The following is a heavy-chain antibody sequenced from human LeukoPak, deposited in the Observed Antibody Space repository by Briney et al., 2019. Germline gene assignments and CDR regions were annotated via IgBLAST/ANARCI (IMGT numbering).Heavy chain of an antibody. CDR2: TYYRSKWYN. D-gene: IGHD6-19*01. V-gene: IGHV6-1*01. CDR1: GDSVSSDSAA. J-gene: IGHJ4*02. Sequence: SQTLSLTCAISGDSVSSDSAAWNWIRQSPSRGLEWLGRTYYRSKWYNDYAVSVKSRITINPDTSKNQFSLQLNSVTPEDTAVYYCARDHSSGWYRGYYFDYWGQGTLVTVSS. CDR3: ARDHSSGWYRGYYFDY.